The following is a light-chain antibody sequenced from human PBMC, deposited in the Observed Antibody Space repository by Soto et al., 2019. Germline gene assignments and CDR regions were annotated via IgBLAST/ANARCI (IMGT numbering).Light chain of an antibody. Sequence: DIQMTQSPSTLSASVGDRVTITCRASQSISSWLAWYQQKPGKAPKLLIYKASSLESGVPSRFSGSGSGTEFTLTISGLQPEDFATYYCQQSYSTPPITFGQGTRLEIK. CDR2: KAS. V-gene: IGKV1-5*03. CDR3: QQSYSTPPIT. J-gene: IGKJ5*01. CDR1: QSISSW.